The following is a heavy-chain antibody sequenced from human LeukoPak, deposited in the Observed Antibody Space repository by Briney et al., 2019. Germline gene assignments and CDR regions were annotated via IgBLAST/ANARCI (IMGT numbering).Heavy chain of an antibody. D-gene: IGHD4-11*01. CDR3: AGAPPSNYVDY. V-gene: IGHV4-61*02. CDR2: IYTSGST. J-gene: IGHJ4*02. Sequence: SQTLSLTCTVSGGSISSGSYYWSWIRQPAGKGLEWIGRIYTSGSTNYNPSLKSRVTISVDTSKNQFSLKLSSVTAADTAVYYCAGAPPSNYVDYWGQGTLVTVSS. CDR1: GGSISSGSYY.